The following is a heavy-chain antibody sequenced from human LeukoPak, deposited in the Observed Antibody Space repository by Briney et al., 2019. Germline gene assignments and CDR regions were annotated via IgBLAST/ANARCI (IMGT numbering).Heavy chain of an antibody. Sequence: SETLSLTCTVSGVSISSGDYYWSWIRQPPGKGLEWIGYIYYSGSTYYNPSLKSRVTISVDTSKNQFSLDLSSVTAADTAVYYCARHGIVDSSRKYYFDYWGQGTLVTVSS. V-gene: IGHV4-30-4*01. J-gene: IGHJ4*02. D-gene: IGHD6-13*01. CDR2: IYYSGST. CDR3: ARHGIVDSSRKYYFDY. CDR1: GVSISSGDYY.